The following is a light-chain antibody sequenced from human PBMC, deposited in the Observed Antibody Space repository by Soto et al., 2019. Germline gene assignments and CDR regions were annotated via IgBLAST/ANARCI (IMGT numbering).Light chain of an antibody. CDR2: TAS. J-gene: IGKJ4*01. Sequence: DIQLTQSPSFLSAYVGDSVTMTCRASQGISSYLAWYQQKPGNAPKLLIYTASTLQSGVPSRFSGSGSGTEFTLTISSLQPADFASYYCQQLHSYPHTFGGGTNVDIK. CDR3: QQLHSYPHT. V-gene: IGKV1-9*01. CDR1: QGISSY.